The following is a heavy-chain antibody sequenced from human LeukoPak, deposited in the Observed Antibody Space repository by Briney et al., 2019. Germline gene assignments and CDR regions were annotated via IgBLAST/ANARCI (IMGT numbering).Heavy chain of an antibody. CDR2: ISYDGSNK. D-gene: IGHD4-17*01. CDR1: GFTFSSYA. Sequence: GRSLRLSCAASGFTFSSYAMHWVRQAPGKGLEWVAVISYDGSNKYYADSVKGRFTISRDNSKNTLYLQMNSLRAEDTAVYYCARPASLNTDPYGMDVWGQGTTVTVSS. CDR3: ARPASLNTDPYGMDV. J-gene: IGHJ6*02. V-gene: IGHV3-30*14.